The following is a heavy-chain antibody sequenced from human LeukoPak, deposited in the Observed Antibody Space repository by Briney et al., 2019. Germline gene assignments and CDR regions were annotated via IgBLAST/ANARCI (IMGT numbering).Heavy chain of an antibody. Sequence: PGGSLRLYCAASGFTFSSYSMNWVRQAPGKGLEWVSYISSSSSTIFYADSVKGRFTISRDNAKNSLYLQMNSLRAEDTAVYYCAGATDFWSGYPDYWGQGTLVTVSS. D-gene: IGHD3-3*01. J-gene: IGHJ4*02. CDR3: AGATDFWSGYPDY. CDR1: GFTFSSYS. CDR2: ISSSSSTI. V-gene: IGHV3-48*04.